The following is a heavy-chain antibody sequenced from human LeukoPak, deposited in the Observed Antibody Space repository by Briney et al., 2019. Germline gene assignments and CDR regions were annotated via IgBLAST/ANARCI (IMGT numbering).Heavy chain of an antibody. J-gene: IGHJ4*02. CDR1: GYTFTGYH. CDR2: INPNSGGT. Sequence: ASVKVSCKASGYTFTGYHMHWVRQAPGQGLEWMGRINPNSGGTNYAQKFQGRVTMTRDTSISTAYMELSRLRSDDTAVYYCARGPMTGYSGYDALFWGQGTLVTVSS. D-gene: IGHD5-12*01. CDR3: ARGPMTGYSGYDALF. V-gene: IGHV1-2*06.